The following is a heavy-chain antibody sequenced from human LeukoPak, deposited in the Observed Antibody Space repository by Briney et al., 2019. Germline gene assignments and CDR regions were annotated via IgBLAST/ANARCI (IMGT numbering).Heavy chain of an antibody. Sequence: PGGSLRLSCAASGFTFSSYAMSWVRRAPGKGLKWVSGISGSGGSTHYADSVKGRFTISRDNSKNTLYLQMNSLRAEDTAVYYCAREGASGSYFDYWGQGTLVTVSS. D-gene: IGHD1-26*01. J-gene: IGHJ4*02. CDR1: GFTFSSYA. CDR3: AREGASGSYFDY. V-gene: IGHV3-23*01. CDR2: ISGSGGST.